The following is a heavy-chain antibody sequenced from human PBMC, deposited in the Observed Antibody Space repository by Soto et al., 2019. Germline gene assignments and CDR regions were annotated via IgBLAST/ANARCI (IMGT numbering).Heavy chain of an antibody. V-gene: IGHV4-59*01. CDR1: GGFISSNY. Sequence: SETLSLTCSVSGGFISSNYWSWIRQPPGKGLEWIGYIYYSGSTHYNPSLKGRVTISVDTSRKQFSLNLSSVTAADTAVYYRARWYSRGWYGWLAPWGQETLVTVSS. D-gene: IGHD6-19*01. CDR3: ARWYSRGWYGWLAP. J-gene: IGHJ5*02. CDR2: IYYSGST.